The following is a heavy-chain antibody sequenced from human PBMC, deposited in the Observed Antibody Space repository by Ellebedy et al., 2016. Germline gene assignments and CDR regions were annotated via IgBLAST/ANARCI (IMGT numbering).Heavy chain of an antibody. CDR1: GYTFTGYY. Sequence: ASVKVSXXASGYTFTGYYVHWVRQAPGQGLEWMGWINPKSGGTKYAQKFQGRVTMTRDTSISTAYMELSRLRSDDTAVYYCARDLAPGGNSGSFNIWGQGTMVTVSS. CDR3: ARDLAPGGNSGSFNI. J-gene: IGHJ3*02. CDR2: INPKSGGT. D-gene: IGHD1-14*01. V-gene: IGHV1-2*02.